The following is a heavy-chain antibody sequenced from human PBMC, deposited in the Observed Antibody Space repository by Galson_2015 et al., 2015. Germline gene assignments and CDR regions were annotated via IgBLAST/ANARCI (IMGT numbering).Heavy chain of an antibody. Sequence: QSGAEVKKPGESLKISCTGSGYRFTSYWIGWVRQMPGKGLEWMGIIYPGDSDTRYSPSFQGQVTISADKSISTAYLQWSSLKASDTAMYYCARRIAVAGTGYYGMDAWGQGTTVTVSS. V-gene: IGHV5-51*01. D-gene: IGHD6-19*01. J-gene: IGHJ6*02. CDR1: GYRFTSYW. CDR2: IYPGDSDT. CDR3: ARRIAVAGTGYYGMDA.